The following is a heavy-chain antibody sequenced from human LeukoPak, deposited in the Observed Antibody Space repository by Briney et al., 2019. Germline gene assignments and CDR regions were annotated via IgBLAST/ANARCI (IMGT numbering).Heavy chain of an antibody. CDR2: IRFDGTTE. V-gene: IGHV3-30*02. J-gene: IGHJ4*02. CDR1: GFTLTVYN. D-gene: IGHD6-19*01. Sequence: GGSLRLSCGASGFTLTVYNMHWVRQAPGKGLEYVAFIRFDGTTEYYTDSVKGRFTMSRDKSKNTLYLQMNSLRGEDTAVYYCARGAAVALALWGQGTLVTVSS. CDR3: ARGAAVALAL.